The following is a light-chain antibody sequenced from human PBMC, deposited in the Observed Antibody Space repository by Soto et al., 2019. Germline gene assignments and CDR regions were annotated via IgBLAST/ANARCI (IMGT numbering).Light chain of an antibody. CDR1: SSDVDSYNY. J-gene: IGLJ1*01. CDR2: DVA. Sequence: QSVLIQPASVSGSPGQSITISCTGTSSDVDSYNYVSWYQHHPGKAPKVMIFDVANRPSGVSDRFSASKSANTASLTISGLQAEDEADYYCSSYTSSSTYVFGTGTKVTVL. V-gene: IGLV2-14*03. CDR3: SSYTSSSTYV.